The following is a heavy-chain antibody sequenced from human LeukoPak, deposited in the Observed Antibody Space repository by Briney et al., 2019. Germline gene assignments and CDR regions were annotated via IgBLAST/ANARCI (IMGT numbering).Heavy chain of an antibody. CDR1: GGSFSSSSYY. V-gene: IGHV4-39*01. CDR3: ARHQSRYYDSSGYYPSPIDY. CDR2: IYNSGSA. D-gene: IGHD3-22*01. J-gene: IGHJ4*02. Sequence: PSETLSLTCTVSGGSFSSSSYYWGWIRQPPGKGLEWIGSIYNSGSAYYNPSLKSRVTISVDTSKNQFSLKLSSVTAADTAVYYCARHQSRYYDSSGYYPSPIDYWGQGILVTVSS.